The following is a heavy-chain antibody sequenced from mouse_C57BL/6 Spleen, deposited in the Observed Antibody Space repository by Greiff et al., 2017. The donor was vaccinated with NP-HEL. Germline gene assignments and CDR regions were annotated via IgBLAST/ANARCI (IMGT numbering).Heavy chain of an antibody. CDR1: GYAFSSSW. J-gene: IGHJ2*01. CDR2: IYPGDGDT. V-gene: IGHV1-82*01. CDR3: ASPITTPYFDY. D-gene: IGHD1-2*01. Sequence: VKLMESGPELVKPGASVKISCKASGYAFSSSWMNWVKQRPGKGLEWIGRIYPGDGDTNYNGKFKGKATLTADKSSSTAYMQLSSLTSEDSAVYFCASPITTPYFDYWGQGTTLTVSS.